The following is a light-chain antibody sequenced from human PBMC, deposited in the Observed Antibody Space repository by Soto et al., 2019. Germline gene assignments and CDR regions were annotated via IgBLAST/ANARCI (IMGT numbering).Light chain of an antibody. CDR2: AAS. CDR3: QQYNIYPLT. V-gene: IGKV1D-16*01. CDR1: QDINSY. J-gene: IGKJ4*01. Sequence: DVQMTQSPSSLSASVGDRVTITCRASQDINSYLAWYQQKPGNAPKSLIYAASSLQTGVPSRFSGSESGTDFTLTISNLQPEDSATYYCQQYNIYPLTVGGGTNVEIQ.